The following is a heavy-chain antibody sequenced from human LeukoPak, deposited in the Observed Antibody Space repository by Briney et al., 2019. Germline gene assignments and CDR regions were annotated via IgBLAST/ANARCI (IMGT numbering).Heavy chain of an antibody. Sequence: SETLSLTCAVYGGSFSGYHWSWIRQPPGKGLEWIGEINHSGSTNYNPSLKSRVTISVDTSKNQFSLKLSSVTAADTAVYYCARVNYYYYYMDVWGKGTTVTVSS. CDR3: ARVNYYYYYMDV. V-gene: IGHV4-34*01. CDR2: INHSGST. CDR1: GGSFSGYH. J-gene: IGHJ6*03.